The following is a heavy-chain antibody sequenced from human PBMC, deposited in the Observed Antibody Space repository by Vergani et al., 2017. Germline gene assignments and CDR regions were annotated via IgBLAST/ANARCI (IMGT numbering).Heavy chain of an antibody. CDR1: GYSISSGYY. Sequence: QVQLQESGPGLVKPSETLSLTCAVPGYSISSGYYWGWIRQPPGKGLEWIGSTYYSENKFYNPSLESRVTLSIDTTENQFSLKLESVTAADTAVYYCARCFRDEGMIYGGTVENWFDPWGKGTLVTVSS. J-gene: IGHJ5*02. CDR2: TYYSENK. V-gene: IGHV4-38-2*01. D-gene: IGHD3-22*01. CDR3: ARCFRDEGMIYGGTVENWFDP.